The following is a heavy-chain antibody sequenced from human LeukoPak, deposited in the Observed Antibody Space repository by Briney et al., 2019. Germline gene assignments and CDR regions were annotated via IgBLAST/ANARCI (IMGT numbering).Heavy chain of an antibody. CDR1: GGSITSNSYY. CDR3: ARVYYWGGLFRFRYYYDSSGYYYFFD. Sequence: PSETLSLTCTVSGGSITSNSYYWGWIRQPPGKGLEWIGSIYYSGSTYYNPSLKSRVTISVDTSKNQFSLKLSSVTAADTAVYYCARVYYWGGLFRFRYYYDSSGYYYFFDWGQGTLVTVSS. CDR2: IYYSGST. D-gene: IGHD3-22*01. V-gene: IGHV4-39*07. J-gene: IGHJ4*02.